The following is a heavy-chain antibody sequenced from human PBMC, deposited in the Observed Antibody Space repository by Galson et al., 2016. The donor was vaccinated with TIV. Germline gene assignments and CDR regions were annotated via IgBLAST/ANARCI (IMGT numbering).Heavy chain of an antibody. D-gene: IGHD3-10*01. Sequence: SLRLSCAASGFTFNDARMTWIRQGPGKGLEWVGRIKSKTAGGTTDYAAAVEGRFTISRDDSANTVYLQMNSLKSDDSGGYYCTTDPYGVDVWSHGTMVTVS. CDR3: TTDPYGVDV. CDR1: GFTFNDAR. J-gene: IGHJ3*01. V-gene: IGHV3-15*01. CDR2: IKSKTAGGTT.